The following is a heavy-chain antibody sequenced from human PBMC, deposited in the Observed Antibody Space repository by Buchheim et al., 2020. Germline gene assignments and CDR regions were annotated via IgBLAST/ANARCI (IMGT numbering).Heavy chain of an antibody. J-gene: IGHJ4*02. CDR2: ISYDGSNK. Sequence: QVQLVESGGGVVQPGRSLRLSCAASGFTFSSYAMHWVRQAPGKGLEWVAVISYDGSNKYYADSVKGRFTISRDNSKNTLYLHMNSLRAEDTAVYYCARVGYDYVWGSYRYLDYWGQGTL. D-gene: IGHD3-16*02. V-gene: IGHV3-30-3*01. CDR3: ARVGYDYVWGSYRYLDY. CDR1: GFTFSSYA.